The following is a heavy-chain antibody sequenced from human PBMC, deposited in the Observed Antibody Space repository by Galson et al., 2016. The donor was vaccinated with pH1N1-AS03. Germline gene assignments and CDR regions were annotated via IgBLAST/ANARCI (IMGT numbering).Heavy chain of an antibody. Sequence: PALVKPTQTLTLTCTVTGFSLTTMREGVGWIRQPPGKALEWLALIYWNEDKRFSQSLKNRLTITKDTSKNEVVLTMANMDPADTGTYYCAHSRVAVEASGAFDVWGQGTQVVVSS. CDR3: AHSRVAVEASGAFDV. D-gene: IGHD6-19*01. CDR2: IYWNEDK. V-gene: IGHV2-5*01. CDR1: GFSLTTMREG. J-gene: IGHJ4*02.